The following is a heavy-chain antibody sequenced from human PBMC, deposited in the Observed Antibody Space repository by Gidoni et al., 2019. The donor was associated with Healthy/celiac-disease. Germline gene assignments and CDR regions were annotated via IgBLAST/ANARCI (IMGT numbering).Heavy chain of an antibody. CDR1: GFTFSSYA. CDR2: ISGSGGST. Sequence: EVQLLESGGGLVQRGGSLRLSCAASGFTFSSYAMRWVRQAPGKGLEWVAAISGSGGSTDYSDSVKGRFTISRDNSKYTLYLQMNSLRAEDTAVYYCAKAETYSSGWSEGNYYYGMDVWCQGTTVTVSS. J-gene: IGHJ6*02. D-gene: IGHD6-19*01. CDR3: AKAETYSSGWSEGNYYYGMDV. V-gene: IGHV3-23*01.